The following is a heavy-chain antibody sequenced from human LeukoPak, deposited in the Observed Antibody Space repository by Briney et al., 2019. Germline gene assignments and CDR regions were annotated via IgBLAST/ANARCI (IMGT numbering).Heavy chain of an antibody. CDR2: INAGNGNT. D-gene: IGHD3-10*01. V-gene: IGHV1-3*03. CDR1: GYTFTSYA. Sequence: ASVKVSCKASGYTFTSYAMHWVRQAPGQRLEWMGWINAGNGNTKYSQEFQGRVTITRDTSASTAYMELSSLGSEDMAVYYCARGVIYFNYYMDVWGKGTTVTVSS. J-gene: IGHJ6*03. CDR3: ARGVIYFNYYMDV.